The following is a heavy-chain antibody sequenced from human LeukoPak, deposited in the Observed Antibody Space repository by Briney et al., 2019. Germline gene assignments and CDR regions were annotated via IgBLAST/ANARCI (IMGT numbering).Heavy chain of an antibody. CDR2: ISYSGNT. D-gene: IGHD1-14*01. Sequence: PSQTLSLTCTVFADSTSSGDYYWSWIRQPPVKGLEWIGYISYSGNTYYNPSLKSRVTISVDTSKNQFSLKLSSVTAADTAVYYCASLAPEPDAFDIWGQGTMVTVSS. J-gene: IGHJ3*02. CDR1: ADSTSSGDYY. V-gene: IGHV4-30-4*08. CDR3: ASLAPEPDAFDI.